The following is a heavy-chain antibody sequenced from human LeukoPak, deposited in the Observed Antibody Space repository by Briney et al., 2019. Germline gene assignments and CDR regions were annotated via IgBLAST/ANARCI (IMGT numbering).Heavy chain of an antibody. CDR1: GGSISSYY. CDR2: IYTSGST. J-gene: IGHJ4*02. D-gene: IGHD5-18*01. Sequence: TSETLSLTCTVSGGSISSYYWSWIRQPAGKGLEWIGRIYTSGSTNYNPSLKSRVTMSVDTSQNQFSLKLSSVTAADTAVYYCARGGYSYGFDNFDFWGQGTLVTVSS. CDR3: ARGGYSYGFDNFDF. V-gene: IGHV4-4*07.